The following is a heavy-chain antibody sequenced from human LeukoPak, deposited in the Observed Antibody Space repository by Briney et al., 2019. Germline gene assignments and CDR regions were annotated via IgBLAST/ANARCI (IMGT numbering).Heavy chain of an antibody. V-gene: IGHV1-18*01. CDR1: GYTFTSYG. D-gene: IGHD3-22*01. Sequence: ASVKVSCKASGYTFTSYGISWVRQAPGQGLEWMGWISAYNGSTNYAQKLQGRVTMTTDTSTSTAYMELRSLRSDDTAVYYCARDTPYYDSSGHDYWGQGTLVTVSS. J-gene: IGHJ4*02. CDR2: ISAYNGST. CDR3: ARDTPYYDSSGHDY.